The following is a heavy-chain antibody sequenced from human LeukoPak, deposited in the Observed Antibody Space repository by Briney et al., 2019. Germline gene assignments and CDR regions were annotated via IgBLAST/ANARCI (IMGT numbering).Heavy chain of an antibody. CDR2: IYYSGST. CDR1: GGSISSYY. Sequence: SETLSLTCTVSGGSISSYYWSWIRQPPGKGLEWIGYIYYSGSTNYNPSLKSRVTISVDTSKNQFSLKLSSVTAADTAVYYCARDGAPSYYDILTGSEGPDAFDIWGQGTMVTLSS. V-gene: IGHV4-59*01. CDR3: ARDGAPSYYDILTGSEGPDAFDI. D-gene: IGHD3-9*01. J-gene: IGHJ3*02.